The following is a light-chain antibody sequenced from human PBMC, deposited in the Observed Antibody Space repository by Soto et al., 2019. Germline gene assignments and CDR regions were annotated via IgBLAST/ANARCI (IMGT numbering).Light chain of an antibody. CDR3: SSYTSSSTLG. CDR1: SSDVGGYNY. J-gene: IGLJ3*02. CDR2: EVS. Sequence: QSALTQPASVSGSPGQSITISCTGTSSDVGGYNYVSWYQQHPGKAPKLMIYEVSNRPSGVSNRFSGSKSGNTASLTISGLQAEDEADYYCSSYTSSSTLGFGGGTKLPS. V-gene: IGLV2-14*01.